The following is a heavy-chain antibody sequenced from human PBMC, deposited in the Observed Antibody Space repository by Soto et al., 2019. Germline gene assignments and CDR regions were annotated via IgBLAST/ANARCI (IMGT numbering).Heavy chain of an antibody. J-gene: IGHJ6*02. D-gene: IGHD4-4*01. V-gene: IGHV1-8*01. CDR2: MNPNSGNT. Sequence: GASVKVSCKASGYTLTSYDINWVRQATGQGLEWMGWMNPNSGNTGYAQKFQGRVTMTRNTSISTAYMELSSLRSEDTAVYYCARVQVTTFGMDVWGQGTTVTVSS. CDR3: ARVQVTTFGMDV. CDR1: GYTLTSYD.